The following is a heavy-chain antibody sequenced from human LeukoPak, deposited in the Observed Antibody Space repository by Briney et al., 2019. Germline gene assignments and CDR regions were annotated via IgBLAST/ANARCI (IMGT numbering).Heavy chain of an antibody. V-gene: IGHV1-46*01. CDR3: ARGVSKQQLAKSSLRETRWFDP. D-gene: IGHD6-13*01. CDR1: GYTFTSYY. CDR2: INPSGGST. J-gene: IGHJ5*02. Sequence: GASVKVSCKASGYTFTSYYMHWVRQAPGQGLEWMGIINPSGGSTSYAQKFQGRVTMTRDMSTSTVYMELSSLRSEDMAVYYCARGVSKQQLAKSSLRETRWFDPWGQGTLVTVSS.